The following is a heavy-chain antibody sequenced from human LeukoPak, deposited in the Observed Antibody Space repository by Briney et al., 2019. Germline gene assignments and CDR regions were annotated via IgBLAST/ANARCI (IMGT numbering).Heavy chain of an antibody. D-gene: IGHD2-2*01. Sequence: PSETLSLTCIVSGYSISSGYYWVWIRQPPGKGLEWIGSIYHSGSTYYNPSLKSRVTISVDTSKNQFSLKLSSVTAADTAVYYCASGGSSRRDAFDIWGQGTMVTVSS. CDR1: GYSISSGYY. CDR3: ASGGSSRRDAFDI. J-gene: IGHJ3*02. V-gene: IGHV4-38-2*02. CDR2: IYHSGST.